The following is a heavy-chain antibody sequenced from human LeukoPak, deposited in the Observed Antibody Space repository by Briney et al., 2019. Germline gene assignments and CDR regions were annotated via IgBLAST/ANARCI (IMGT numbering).Heavy chain of an antibody. CDR3: ARGAFNWNYVDY. CDR1: GYTFSSYT. V-gene: IGHV3-30-3*01. CDR2: ISFAGSNK. J-gene: IGHJ4*02. Sequence: GGSLRLSCAASGYTFSSYTLHWVRQAPGKGLEWVAVISFAGSNKYYADSVKGRFTISRDNSKNTLYLQMNSLRAEDTAVYYCARGAFNWNYVDYWGQGTLVTVSS. D-gene: IGHD1-20*01.